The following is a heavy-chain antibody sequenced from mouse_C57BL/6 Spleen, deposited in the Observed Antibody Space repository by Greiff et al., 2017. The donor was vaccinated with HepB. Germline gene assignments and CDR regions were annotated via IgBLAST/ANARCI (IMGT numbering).Heavy chain of an antibody. CDR2: INPSTGGT. CDR1: GYSFTGYY. CDR3: ARSQGASMDY. J-gene: IGHJ4*01. Sequence: EVKLMESGPELVKPGASVKISCKASGYSFTGYYMNWVKQSPETSLEWIGEINPSTGGTTYNQKFKAKATLTVDKYSSTAYMQSKSLTSEDSAVYYCARSQGASMDYWGQGTSVTVSS. V-gene: IGHV1-42*01. D-gene: IGHD3-2*02.